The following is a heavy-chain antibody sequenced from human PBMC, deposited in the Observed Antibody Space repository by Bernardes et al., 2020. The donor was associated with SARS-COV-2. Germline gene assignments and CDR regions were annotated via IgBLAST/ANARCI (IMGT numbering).Heavy chain of an antibody. CDR1: GDSINTGSYF. CDR2: IFHSGRT. D-gene: IGHD4-17*01. J-gene: IGHJ3*02. Sequence: TLSLTCTVAGDSINTGSYFWRWIRQPPGKGLEWIGYIFHSGRTFNNPSLERRLNISIDLSRNQFSLNLASVTAADTAVYYCATYGAKGAFDIWGQGTMVTVSS. V-gene: IGHV4-30-4*01. CDR3: ATYGAKGAFDI.